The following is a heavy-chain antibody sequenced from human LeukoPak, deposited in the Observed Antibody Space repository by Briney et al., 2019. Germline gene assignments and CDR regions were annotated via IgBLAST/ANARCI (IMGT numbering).Heavy chain of an antibody. D-gene: IGHD2-2*01. CDR2: IKNKTNGGTT. V-gene: IGHV3-15*01. CDR3: ARGFCSSTNCYQGPFDF. Sequence: NSGGSLRLSCAASGFTFSSAWMTWVRQAPGKGLDWVGHIKNKTNGGTTDYAAPVKGRFIISRDDSKNTLYLQMNSLRTEDTAVYYCARGFCSSTNCYQGPFDFWGQGTLVTVSS. J-gene: IGHJ4*02. CDR1: GFTFSSAW.